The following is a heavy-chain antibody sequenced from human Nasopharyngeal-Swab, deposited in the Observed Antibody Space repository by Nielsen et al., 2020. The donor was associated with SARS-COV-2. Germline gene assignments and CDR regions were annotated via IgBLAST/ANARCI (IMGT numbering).Heavy chain of an antibody. Sequence: GESLKISCAASGFTFSSYSMNWVRQAPGKGLEWVAHIRNKANSHTTEYAAPVKGRFTISRDDSKNSLYLQMNSLKTEDTAVYFCARDIYGLDYWGQGTLVTVSS. D-gene: IGHD4-17*01. CDR3: ARDIYGLDY. V-gene: IGHV3-72*01. CDR2: IRNKANSHTT. J-gene: IGHJ4*02. CDR1: GFTFSSYS.